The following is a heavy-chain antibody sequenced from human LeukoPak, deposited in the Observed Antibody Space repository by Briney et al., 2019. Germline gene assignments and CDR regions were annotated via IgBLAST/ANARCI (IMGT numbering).Heavy chain of an antibody. CDR1: GDSISGSNYY. Sequence: SETLSLTCTVSGDSISGSNYYWGWIRQPPGKGLEWIASIYYSGSTYYSPSLKSRVTISVDTSQNQFSLKLSSVTAADTAVYYCARHIGSSNWYKWFDPWGQGILVTVSS. D-gene: IGHD6-13*01. V-gene: IGHV4-39*01. CDR3: ARHIGSSNWYKWFDP. J-gene: IGHJ5*02. CDR2: IYYSGST.